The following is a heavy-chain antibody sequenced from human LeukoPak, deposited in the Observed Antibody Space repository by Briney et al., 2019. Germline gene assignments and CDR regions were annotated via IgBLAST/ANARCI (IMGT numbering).Heavy chain of an antibody. D-gene: IGHD5-12*01. CDR2: ISYSGST. CDR3: ARWDSGYDGNFDY. CDR1: GDSISSYY. Sequence: SETLSLTCTVSGDSISSYYWSWIRQPPGKGLEWIGYISYSGSTSYNPSLKSRVTISVDTSKNQFSLRLSSVTAADTAVYYCARWDSGYDGNFDYWGQGTLVTVSS. J-gene: IGHJ4*02. V-gene: IGHV4-59*01.